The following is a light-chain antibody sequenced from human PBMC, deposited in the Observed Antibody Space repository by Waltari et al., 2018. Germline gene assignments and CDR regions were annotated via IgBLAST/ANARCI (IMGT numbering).Light chain of an antibody. J-gene: IGLJ2*01. CDR1: SSDVGCYHY. Sequence: QSALTPPRSVSGSPGPSVTISCTGTSSDVGCYHYVSWYQQHPGKAPKLMIYDVSKRPSGVPDRFSGSKSGNTASLTISGLQAEDEADYYCCSYAGSFVVFGGGTKLTVL. V-gene: IGLV2-11*01. CDR3: CSYAGSFVV. CDR2: DVS.